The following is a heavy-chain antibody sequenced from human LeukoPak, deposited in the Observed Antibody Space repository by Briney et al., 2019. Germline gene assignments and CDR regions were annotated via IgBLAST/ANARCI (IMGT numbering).Heavy chain of an antibody. CDR3: AKDSTRYFDWLYH. D-gene: IGHD3-9*01. V-gene: IGHV3-30*18. Sequence: PGGPLRLSCAASGFTFSSYGMHWVRQAPGKGLEWVAVISYDGSNKYYADSVKGRFTISRDNSKNTLYLQMNSLRAEDTAVYYCAKDSTRYFDWLYHWGQGTLVTVSS. J-gene: IGHJ5*02. CDR1: GFTFSSYG. CDR2: ISYDGSNK.